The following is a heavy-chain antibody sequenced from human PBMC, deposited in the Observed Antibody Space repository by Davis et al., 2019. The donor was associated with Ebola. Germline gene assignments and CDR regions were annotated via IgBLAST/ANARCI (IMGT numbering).Heavy chain of an antibody. CDR1: GGSFSGYY. J-gene: IGHJ5*02. CDR2: INHSGST. D-gene: IGHD3-3*01. CDR3: ARDHARITIFGVVLRNWFDP. Sequence: SQTLSLTCAVYGGSFSGYYWSWIRPPPGKGLEWIGEINHSGSTNYNPSLKSRVTISVDTSKNQFSLKLSSVTAADTAVYYCARDHARITIFGVVLRNWFDPWGQGTLVTVSS. V-gene: IGHV4-34*01.